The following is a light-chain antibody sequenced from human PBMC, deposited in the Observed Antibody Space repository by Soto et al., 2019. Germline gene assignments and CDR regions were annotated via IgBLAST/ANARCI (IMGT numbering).Light chain of an antibody. CDR3: QQRGNWPLT. V-gene: IGKV3-11*01. CDR2: DAY. CDR1: QSVSVY. Sequence: EIVLTQSPATLSLSPGERATLSCRASQSVSVYLAWYQQKLGQAPRLLISDAYNRATGIPARFSGSGSGTDFTLTISSLEPEDLAVYYCQQRGNWPLTFGGGTTVEIK. J-gene: IGKJ4*01.